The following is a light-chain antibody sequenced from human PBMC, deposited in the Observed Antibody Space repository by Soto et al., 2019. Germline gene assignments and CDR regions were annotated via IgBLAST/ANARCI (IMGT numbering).Light chain of an antibody. CDR2: GAS. Sequence: IQMTQSPSTLSASVGDRVTITCRASQGISNFLAWYQQKPGKVPTLLVYGASTSQSGVPSRFSGSGSGTDFSLTISSLRPEDIATYYCQNYHSAPWTFGQGTTVDVK. J-gene: IGKJ1*01. CDR3: QNYHSAPWT. CDR1: QGISNF. V-gene: IGKV1-27*01.